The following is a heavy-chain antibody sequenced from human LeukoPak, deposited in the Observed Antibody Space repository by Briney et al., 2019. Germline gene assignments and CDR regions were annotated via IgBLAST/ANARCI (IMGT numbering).Heavy chain of an antibody. CDR3: ARQRTYYSPFDY. CDR1: GGSISSSNW. J-gene: IGHJ4*02. Sequence: NPSGTLSLTCAVSGGSISSSNWWSWVRQPPGKGLEWIGEIFHSGSTNYNPSLKSQISISVDTSENQFSLKVTSVTAADTAVYYCARQRTYYSPFDYWGQGTLVSVSS. D-gene: IGHD3-10*01. V-gene: IGHV4-4*02. CDR2: IFHSGST.